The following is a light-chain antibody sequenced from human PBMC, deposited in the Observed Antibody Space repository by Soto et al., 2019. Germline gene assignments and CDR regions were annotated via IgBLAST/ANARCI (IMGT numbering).Light chain of an antibody. Sequence: EIVLTQSPATPSLSPGNRATLSCRASQSVSGYLAWYQQNPGQAPRLLIHDASNRATGIPARVSGSGSWTDFTLTITSLATEDFAVYYCQQRSNWPSTFGGGTKVEI. CDR3: QQRSNWPST. V-gene: IGKV3-11*01. CDR1: QSVSGY. J-gene: IGKJ4*01. CDR2: DAS.